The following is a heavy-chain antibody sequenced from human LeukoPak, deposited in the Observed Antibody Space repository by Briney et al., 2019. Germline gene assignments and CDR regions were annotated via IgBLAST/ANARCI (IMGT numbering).Heavy chain of an antibody. V-gene: IGHV4-34*01. CDR2: INHSGST. CDR1: GGSFSGYY. D-gene: IGHD2-2*03. J-gene: IGHJ3*02. CDR3: ARVWMRPGAFDI. Sequence: SETLSLTCAVYGGSFSGYYWSWIRQPPGKGLEWIGEINHSGSTNYNPSLKSRVTISVDTSKNQFSLKLSSVTAADTAVCYCARVWMRPGAFDIWGQGTMVTVSS.